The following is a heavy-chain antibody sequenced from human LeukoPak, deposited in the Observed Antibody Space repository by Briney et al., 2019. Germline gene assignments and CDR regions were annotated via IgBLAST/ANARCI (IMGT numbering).Heavy chain of an antibody. D-gene: IGHD3-22*01. CDR2: IIPIFGTA. CDR3: ARDRKHYYDSSGYYPDAFDI. Sequence: SVKVSCKASGGTFSSYAISWVRQAPGQGLEWMGGIIPIFGTANYAQKFQGRVTITADKSTSTAYMELRSLRSDDTAVYYCARDRKHYYDSSGYYPDAFDIWGQGTMVTVSS. J-gene: IGHJ3*02. V-gene: IGHV1-69*06. CDR1: GGTFSSYA.